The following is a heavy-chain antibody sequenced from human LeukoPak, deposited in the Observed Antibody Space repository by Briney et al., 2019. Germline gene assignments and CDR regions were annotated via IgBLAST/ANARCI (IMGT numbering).Heavy chain of an antibody. V-gene: IGHV3-30*18. CDR3: AKSRGSSSWYQLKKRDWFDP. D-gene: IGHD2-2*01. CDR1: GFTFSSYG. Sequence: GGSLRLSCAASGFTFSSYGMHWVRQAPGKGLEWVAVISYDGSSKYYADSVKGRFTISRDNSKNTLYLQMNSLRAEDTAVYYCAKSRGSSSWYQLKKRDWFDPWGQGTLVTVSS. CDR2: ISYDGSSK. J-gene: IGHJ5*02.